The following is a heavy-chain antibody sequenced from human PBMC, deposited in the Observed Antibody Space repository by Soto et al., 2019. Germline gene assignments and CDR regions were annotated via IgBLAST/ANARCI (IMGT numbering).Heavy chain of an antibody. Sequence: PSETLSLTCAVSGGSISSGGYSWSWIRQPPGKGLEWIGYIYHSGSTYYNPSLKSRVTISVDRSKNQFSLKLSSVTAADTAVYYCARARVITTVTTGALDIWGQGTRVTVS. CDR1: GGSISSGGYS. D-gene: IGHD4-17*01. CDR3: ARARVITTVTTGALDI. V-gene: IGHV4-30-2*01. CDR2: IYHSGST. J-gene: IGHJ3*02.